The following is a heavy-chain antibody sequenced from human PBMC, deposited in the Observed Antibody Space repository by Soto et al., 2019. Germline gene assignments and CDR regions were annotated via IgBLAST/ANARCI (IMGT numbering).Heavy chain of an antibody. Sequence: ASVKVSCTASGYTFNNFFMHWVRQAPGQGLEWMGMIHPDAINTGYAQRFQGRITMTRDTSTSTVYMELSSLTSEDTAVYYCARVGRYGSGSRTFDPWGQGTLVTVSS. V-gene: IGHV1-46*02. CDR2: IHPDAINT. CDR1: GYTFNNFF. CDR3: ARVGRYGSGSRTFDP. J-gene: IGHJ5*02. D-gene: IGHD3-10*01.